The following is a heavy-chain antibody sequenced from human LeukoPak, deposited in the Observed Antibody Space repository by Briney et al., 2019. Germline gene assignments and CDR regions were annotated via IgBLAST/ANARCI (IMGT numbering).Heavy chain of an antibody. J-gene: IGHJ4*02. CDR2: ISYDGSNK. CDR3: AREYCTNGVCYGFDY. D-gene: IGHD2-8*01. CDR1: GFTFSSYA. Sequence: GGSLRLSCAASGFTFSSYAMHWVRQAPGKGLEWVAVISYDGSNKYYADSVKGRFTISRDNSKNTLYLQMNSLRAEDTAVYYCAREYCTNGVCYGFDYWGQGTLVTVSS. V-gene: IGHV3-30*04.